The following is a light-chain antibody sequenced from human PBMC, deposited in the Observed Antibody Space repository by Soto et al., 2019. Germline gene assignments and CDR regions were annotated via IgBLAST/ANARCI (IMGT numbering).Light chain of an antibody. J-gene: IGKJ4*01. CDR2: AAP. Sequence: DIRMTQSPSSLSAKEGDRVTITCRASQSISRYLNWYQQKPGKAPKLLIYAAPSLQSGVPSRFSGSGSGTDFTLTISSLQPEDFATYYCQQSFSTLVTFGGGTKVDIK. V-gene: IGKV1-39*01. CDR1: QSISRY. CDR3: QQSFSTLVT.